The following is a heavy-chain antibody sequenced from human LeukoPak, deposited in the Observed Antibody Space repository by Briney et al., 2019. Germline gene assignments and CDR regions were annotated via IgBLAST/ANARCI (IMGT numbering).Heavy chain of an antibody. CDR1: GYSFTSYW. D-gene: IGHD3-22*01. CDR2: IYPGDSDT. J-gene: IGHJ5*02. V-gene: IGHV5-51*01. Sequence: GESLKISCKGSGYSFTSYWIGWVRQMPGKGLEWMGIIYPGDSDTRYSPSFQGQVTISADKSISTAYLQWCSLKASDTAMYYCARRAYYYDSSGSIGHWFDPWGQGTLVTVSS. CDR3: ARRAYYYDSSGSIGHWFDP.